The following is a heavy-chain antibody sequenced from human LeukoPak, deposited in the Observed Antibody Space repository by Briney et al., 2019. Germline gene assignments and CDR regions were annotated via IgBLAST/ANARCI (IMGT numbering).Heavy chain of an antibody. D-gene: IGHD6-19*01. CDR2: ISSSGGTT. J-gene: IGHJ6*02. CDR1: GFTSSDYY. Sequence: PGGSLRLSCAASGFTSSDYYMTWLRQPPGKGPEWISYISSSGGTTTYVDSVKGRFTISRDNAKNSLYLQMNSLRAEDTAVYYCARRYSSGWYGMDVWGQGTTVTVSS. V-gene: IGHV3-11*01. CDR3: ARRYSSGWYGMDV.